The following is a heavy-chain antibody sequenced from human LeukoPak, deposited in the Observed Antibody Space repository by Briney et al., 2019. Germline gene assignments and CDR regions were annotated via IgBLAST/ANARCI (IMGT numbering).Heavy chain of an antibody. V-gene: IGHV3-53*01. CDR2: IYSGGST. CDR1: GFTVSTNY. J-gene: IGHJ4*02. CDR3: ARAQGPDYGSGNYLDY. Sequence: GGSLRLSCAASGFTVSTNYMTWVRQAPGKGLDWVSVIYSGGSTYYADSVKGRFTISRDTSNDTLYLQMNSLRAEDTAMYYCARAQGPDYGSGNYLDYWGQGTLVTVSS. D-gene: IGHD3-10*01.